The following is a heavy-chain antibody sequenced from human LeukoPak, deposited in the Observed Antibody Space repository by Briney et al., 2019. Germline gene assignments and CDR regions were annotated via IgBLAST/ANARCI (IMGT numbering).Heavy chain of an antibody. J-gene: IGHJ6*02. CDR2: ISSSSSSTI. CDR1: GFTFSSYS. V-gene: IGHV3-48*04. Sequence: SGGSLRLSCAASGFTFSSYSMNWVRQAPGKGLEWVSYISSSSSSTIYYADSVKGRFTISRDNAKNTLYLQMNSLRAEDTAVYYCARACRRFGELFQGMDVWGQGTTVTVSS. CDR3: ARACRRFGELFQGMDV. D-gene: IGHD3-10*01.